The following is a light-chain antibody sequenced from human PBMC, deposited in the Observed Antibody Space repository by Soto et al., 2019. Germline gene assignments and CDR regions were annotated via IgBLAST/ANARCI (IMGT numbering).Light chain of an antibody. CDR2: DAS. V-gene: IGKV3-11*01. Sequence: EIVLTQSPATLSLSPGERATLSCRASQSVGSSLAWYQQKPGQAPRLLIYDASNRATGIPARFSGSGSGTDFTLTISSLEPEDFAVYYCQQRSDFGQGTRLEIK. J-gene: IGKJ5*01. CDR1: QSVGSS. CDR3: QQRSD.